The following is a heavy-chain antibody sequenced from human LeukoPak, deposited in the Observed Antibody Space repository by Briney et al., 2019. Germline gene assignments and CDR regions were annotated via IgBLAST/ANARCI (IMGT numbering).Heavy chain of an antibody. CDR1: GFTLSNHW. CDR3: ATIPRSSGWYPPFDC. V-gene: IGHV3-7*01. J-gene: IGHJ4*02. Sequence: PGGSLRLSCAASGFTLSNHWMIWVRQAPGKGLECVANIKQDGTEKYYLDSVKGRFTISRDNAKNSLYLQMNSLRVEDTAVYYCATIPRSSGWYPPFDCWGQGALVTVSS. D-gene: IGHD6-19*01. CDR2: IKQDGTEK.